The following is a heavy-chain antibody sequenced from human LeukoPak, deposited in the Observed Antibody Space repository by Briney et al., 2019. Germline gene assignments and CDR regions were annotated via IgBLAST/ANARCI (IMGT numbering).Heavy chain of an antibody. CDR2: IRSKAYGGTT. Sequence: GGSLRLSCAASGFTFSSYSMNWVRQAPGKGLEWVGSIRSKAYGGTTEYAASVKGRFTISRDDSKSITYLQMNSLKTEDTAVYYCTRDLYSYGFDYWGQGTLVTVSS. CDR3: TRDLYSYGFDY. D-gene: IGHD5-18*01. J-gene: IGHJ4*02. CDR1: GFTFSSYS. V-gene: IGHV3-49*04.